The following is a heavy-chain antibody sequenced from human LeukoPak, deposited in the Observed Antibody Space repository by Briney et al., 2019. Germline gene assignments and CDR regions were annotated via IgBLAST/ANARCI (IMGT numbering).Heavy chain of an antibody. CDR3: ARWGGNYGEAIDY. CDR1: GGSISSGGYS. Sequence: SQTLSLTCAVSGGSISSGGYSWSWIRQPPGKGLEWIGYIYYSGSTNYNPSLKSRVTISVDTSKNQFSLKLSSVTAADTAVYYCARWGGNYGEAIDYWGQGTLVTVSS. J-gene: IGHJ4*02. CDR2: IYYSGST. V-gene: IGHV4-30-4*07. D-gene: IGHD4-17*01.